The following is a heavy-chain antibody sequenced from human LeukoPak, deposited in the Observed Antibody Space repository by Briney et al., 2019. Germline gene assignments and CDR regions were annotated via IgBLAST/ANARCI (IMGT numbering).Heavy chain of an antibody. D-gene: IGHD3-22*01. Sequence: GESLKISCKGSGYSFTSYWIGWVRQMPGKGLEWMGIIYPGDSDTRYSPSFQGLVTISADKSISTAYLQWSSLKASDTAMYYCARSPYYDSSGYYPFYFDYWGQGTLVTVSS. CDR2: IYPGDSDT. V-gene: IGHV5-51*01. CDR3: ARSPYYDSSGYYPFYFDY. CDR1: GYSFTSYW. J-gene: IGHJ4*02.